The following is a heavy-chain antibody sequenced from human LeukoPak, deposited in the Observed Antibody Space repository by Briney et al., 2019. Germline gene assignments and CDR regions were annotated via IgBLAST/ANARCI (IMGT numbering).Heavy chain of an antibody. CDR1: GGSFSGYY. J-gene: IGHJ4*02. CDR2: INHSGST. V-gene: IGHV4-34*01. CDR3: ARGSRGSSWYN. D-gene: IGHD6-13*01. Sequence: SETLSLTCAVYGGSFSGYYWSWIRQPPGKGLEWIGEINHSGSTNYNPSLKSRVTISVDTSKNQFSLKLSSVTAADTAVYYCARGSRGSSWYNRGQGTLVTVSS.